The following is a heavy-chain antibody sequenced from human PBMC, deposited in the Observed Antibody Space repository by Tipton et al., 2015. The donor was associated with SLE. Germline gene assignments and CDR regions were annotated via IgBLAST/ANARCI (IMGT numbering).Heavy chain of an antibody. J-gene: IGHJ4*02. CDR2: VSTTGSA. CDR1: GGSTSSYF. Sequence: TLSLTCTFSGGSTSSYFWTWIRQTAGKGLEWIGHVSTTGSARYNPSLKSRVTVSVDTSKSQFSLKLTSVTAADTAVYYCARRRGASGLFDSWGQGILVTVSS. CDR3: ARRRGASGLFDS. V-gene: IGHV4-4*07.